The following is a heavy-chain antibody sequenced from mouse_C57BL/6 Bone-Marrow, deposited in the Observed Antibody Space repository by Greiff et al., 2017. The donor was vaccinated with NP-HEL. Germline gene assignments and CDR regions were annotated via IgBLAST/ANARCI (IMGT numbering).Heavy chain of an antibody. CDR1: GYSFTGYY. CDR3: ARSYGSRAAMDY. Sequence: EVKLVESGPELAKPGASVKISCKASGYSFTGYYMHWVKQSHGNILDWIGYIYPYNGVSSYNQKFKGKATLTVDKSSSTAYMELRSLTSEDSAVYYCARSYGSRAAMDYWGQGTSVTVSS. D-gene: IGHD2-2*01. CDR2: IYPYNGVS. V-gene: IGHV1-31*01. J-gene: IGHJ4*01.